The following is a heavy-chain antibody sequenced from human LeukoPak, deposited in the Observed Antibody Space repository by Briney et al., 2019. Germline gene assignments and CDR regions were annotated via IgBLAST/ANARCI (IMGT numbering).Heavy chain of an antibody. V-gene: IGHV4-39*01. CDR2: IYYSGST. Sequence: SETLSLTRTVSGGSISSSSYYWGWIRQPPGKGLEWIGSIYYSGSTYYNPPLKSRVTISVDTAKNQFSLKLSSVTAADTAVYYCARFAQPVVVAAFDYWGQGTLVTVSS. CDR3: ARFAQPVVVAAFDY. CDR1: GGSISSSSYY. D-gene: IGHD2-15*01. J-gene: IGHJ4*02.